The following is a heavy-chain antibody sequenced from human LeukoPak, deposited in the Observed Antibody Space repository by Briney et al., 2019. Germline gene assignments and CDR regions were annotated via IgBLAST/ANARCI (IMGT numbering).Heavy chain of an antibody. CDR3: ARGYSNGWSAFDY. J-gene: IGHJ4*02. CDR2: ISSTSSYI. CDR1: GFTFSSYY. V-gene: IGHV3-21*01. D-gene: IGHD6-19*01. Sequence: GGSLRLSCAASGFTFSSYYMNWVRQAPGRGLEWVSSISSTSSYIYYADSVKGRFTISRDNADNSLYLQMNSLRAEDTAVYYCARGYSNGWSAFDYWGQGTLVTVSS.